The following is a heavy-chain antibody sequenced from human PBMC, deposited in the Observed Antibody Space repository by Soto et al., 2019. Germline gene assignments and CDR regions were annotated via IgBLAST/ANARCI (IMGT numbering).Heavy chain of an antibody. CDR3: AREVPWFDP. V-gene: IGHV1-18*01. CDR1: GYTFTSYG. CDR2: ISAYNGNT. J-gene: IGHJ5*02. Sequence: ASVKVSCKASGYTFTSYGTNWVRQAPGQGLEWMGGISAYNGNTNYAQKLQGRVTITADKSTSTAYMELSSLRSEDTAVYYCAREVPWFDPWGQGTLVTVSS.